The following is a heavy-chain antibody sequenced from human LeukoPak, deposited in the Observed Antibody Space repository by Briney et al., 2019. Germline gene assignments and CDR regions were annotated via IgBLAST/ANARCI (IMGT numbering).Heavy chain of an antibody. CDR1: GFTFSSYW. J-gene: IGHJ6*02. D-gene: IGHD3-22*01. CDR3: ARDRRYYYDSSGGDYYYYYGMDV. CDR2: IKQDGSET. V-gene: IGHV3-7*01. Sequence: GGSLRLSCAASGFTFSSYWMSWVRQAPGKGLEWVANIKQDGSETYYVDSVKGRFTISRDNAKNSLYLQMNSLRAEDTAVYYCARDRRYYYDSSGGDYYYYYGMDVWGQGTTVTVSS.